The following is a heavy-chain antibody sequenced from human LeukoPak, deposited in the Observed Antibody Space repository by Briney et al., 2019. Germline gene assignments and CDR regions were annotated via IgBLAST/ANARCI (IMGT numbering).Heavy chain of an antibody. J-gene: IGHJ4*02. Sequence: ASVKVSCKSSGYISTDYYMHLVRQAPGQGLEWMGWINPNTGVTNYAQRLQGRVTMTRDTSISTGYMDLSRLRSDDTAVYYCARIRGGNNYHFDYWGQGTLVTVSS. D-gene: IGHD1-26*01. V-gene: IGHV1-2*02. CDR2: INPNTGVT. CDR3: ARIRGGNNYHFDY. CDR1: GYISTDYY.